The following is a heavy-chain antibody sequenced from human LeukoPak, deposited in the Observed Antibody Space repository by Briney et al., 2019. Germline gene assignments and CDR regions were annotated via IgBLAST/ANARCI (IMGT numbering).Heavy chain of an antibody. CDR2: ISSSSSTI. CDR3: ARDLKYYYDSSGYLYYYYYMDV. CDR1: GFTFSSYS. Sequence: GGSLRLSGAASGFTFSSYSMNWVRQAPGKGLKWVSYISSSSSTIYYADSVKGRFTISRDNAKNSLYLQMNSLRAEDTAVYYCARDLKYYYDSSGYLYYYYYMDVWGKGTTVTVSS. D-gene: IGHD3-22*01. V-gene: IGHV3-48*01. J-gene: IGHJ6*03.